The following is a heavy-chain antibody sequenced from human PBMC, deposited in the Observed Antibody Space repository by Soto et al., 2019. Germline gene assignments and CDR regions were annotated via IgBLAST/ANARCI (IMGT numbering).Heavy chain of an antibody. V-gene: IGHV3-23*01. D-gene: IGHD5-18*01. Sequence: WSLRLSCAASGFTFSNYAMSWVRQAPGKGLEWVSVITGGGGNTYYADSVKGRLTISRDNARNSLYLQMDSLRAEDTAVYFCARGDTPMITGMDSFDIWGQGTMVTVSS. CDR1: GFTFSNYA. CDR2: ITGGGGNT. CDR3: ARGDTPMITGMDSFDI. J-gene: IGHJ3*02.